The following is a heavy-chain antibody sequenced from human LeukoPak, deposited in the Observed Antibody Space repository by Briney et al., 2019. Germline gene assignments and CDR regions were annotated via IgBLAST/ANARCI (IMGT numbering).Heavy chain of an antibody. Sequence: PGGSLRPSCAASGFTVSSDYMSWVRQAPGKGLEWVSVIYIGGSTYYADSVKGRFTISIDNSKNTLYLQMNSLRAEDTAVYYCARDRREYSGNYFDYWGQGTLVTVSS. D-gene: IGHD1-26*01. CDR2: IYIGGST. CDR1: GFTVSSDY. J-gene: IGHJ4*02. V-gene: IGHV3-53*01. CDR3: ARDRREYSGNYFDY.